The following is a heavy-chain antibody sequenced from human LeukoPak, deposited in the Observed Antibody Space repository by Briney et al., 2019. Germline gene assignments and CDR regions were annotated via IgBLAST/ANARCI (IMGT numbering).Heavy chain of an antibody. CDR2: ISSSGSTI. J-gene: IGHJ4*02. CDR3: ARGPYYDSSGLLDY. Sequence: PGGSLRLSCAASGFTFSSYEMNWVRQAPGKGLEWVSYISSSGSTIYYADSVKGRFTISRDNAKNSLYLQMSSLRAEDTAVYYCARGPYYDSSGLLDYWGQGTLVTVSS. D-gene: IGHD3-22*01. CDR1: GFTFSSYE. V-gene: IGHV3-48*03.